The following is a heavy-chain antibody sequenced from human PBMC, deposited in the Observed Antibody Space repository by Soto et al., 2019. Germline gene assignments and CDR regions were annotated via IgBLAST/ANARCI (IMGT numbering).Heavy chain of an antibody. V-gene: IGHV1-46*01. CDR1: GYTFTSYY. CDR3: ARDPYSSSWYQYFDY. D-gene: IGHD6-13*01. J-gene: IGHJ4*02. CDR2: INPSGGST. Sequence: QVQLVQSGAEVKKPGASVKVSCKASGYTFTSYYMHWVRQAPGQGLEWMVIINPSGGSTSYAQKCQGRVTITKDTSTSTVYMELSSLRSEDTAVYYCARDPYSSSWYQYFDYWGQGTLVTVSS.